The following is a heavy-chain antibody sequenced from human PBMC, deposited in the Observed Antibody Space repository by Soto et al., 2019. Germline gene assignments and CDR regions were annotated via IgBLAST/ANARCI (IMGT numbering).Heavy chain of an antibody. D-gene: IGHD6-19*01. CDR2: IYYSGST. J-gene: IGHJ4*02. Sequence: QLQLQESGPGLVKPSETLSLTCTVSGGSISSSSYYWGWIRQPPGKGLEWIGSIYYSGSTYYNPSLKSRVTISVDTSKNQFSLKLSSGTAADTAVYYCARGIAVAGSYYFDYWGQGTLVTVSS. CDR1: GGSISSSSYY. V-gene: IGHV4-39*01. CDR3: ARGIAVAGSYYFDY.